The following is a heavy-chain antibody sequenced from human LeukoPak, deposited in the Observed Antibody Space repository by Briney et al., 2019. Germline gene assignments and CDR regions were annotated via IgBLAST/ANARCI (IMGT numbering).Heavy chain of an antibody. Sequence: GASVKVSCKASGYTFTRYYMHWVRQAPGQGLEWRGRINPNSGGTNYAQKFQGRVTMTRDTSISTAYMQLSRLRSDDTAVYSCARDPSTTVTTSSNWFDPWGQGTLVTVSS. CDR2: INPNSGGT. D-gene: IGHD4-11*01. CDR1: GYTFTRYY. CDR3: ARDPSTTVTTSSNWFDP. J-gene: IGHJ5*02. V-gene: IGHV1-2*06.